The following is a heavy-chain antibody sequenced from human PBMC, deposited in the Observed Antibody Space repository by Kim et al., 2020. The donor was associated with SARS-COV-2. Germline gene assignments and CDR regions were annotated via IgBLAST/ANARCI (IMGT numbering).Heavy chain of an antibody. D-gene: IGHD3-10*01. J-gene: IGHJ1*01. CDR3: AASFGSGREIY. CDR1: GFVFSNHW. V-gene: IGHV3-7*03. CDR2: IKHDEGEQ. Sequence: GGSLRLSCGASGFVFSNHWMTWVRQAPGKGLEWLANIKHDEGEQYYAKSVKDRFTISRDNAKSSTYLHMDRLRGEDTAVYYCAASFGSGREIYWGQGILVTVS.